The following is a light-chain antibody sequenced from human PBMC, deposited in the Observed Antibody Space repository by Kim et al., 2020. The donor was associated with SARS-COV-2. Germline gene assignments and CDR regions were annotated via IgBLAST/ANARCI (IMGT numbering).Light chain of an antibody. Sequence: GQWGIISLSGGSSTIESHDVHWHQQLPGAAPKLLIYSSNQRPSGVPDRFSGSKSGTSASLAISGLQSEDEADYYCAAWYDCLSGVVFGGGTQLTVL. J-gene: IGLJ3*02. CDR3: AAWYDCLSGVV. CDR1: SSTIESHD. V-gene: IGLV1-44*01. CDR2: SSN.